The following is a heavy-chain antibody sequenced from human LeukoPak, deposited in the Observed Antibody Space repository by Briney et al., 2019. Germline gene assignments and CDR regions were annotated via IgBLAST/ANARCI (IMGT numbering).Heavy chain of an antibody. Sequence: ASVKVSCKASGYTFTSYGISWVRQAPGQGLEWMGWISAYNGNTNYAQKLQGRVTMTTDTSTSTAHMELRSLRSDDTAVYYCARAQRIAMIVVWFDPWGQGTLVTVSS. D-gene: IGHD3-22*01. J-gene: IGHJ5*02. CDR2: ISAYNGNT. CDR1: GYTFTSYG. CDR3: ARAQRIAMIVVWFDP. V-gene: IGHV1-18*01.